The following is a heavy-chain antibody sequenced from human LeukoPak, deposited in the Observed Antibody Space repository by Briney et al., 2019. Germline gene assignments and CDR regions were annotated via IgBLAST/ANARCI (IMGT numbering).Heavy chain of an antibody. CDR3: AREGYYDSSGMYYFDY. CDR2: ISAYNGNT. J-gene: IGHJ4*02. Sequence: ASVKLSCKASGYTFTSYGISWVRQAPGQGLEWMGCISAYNGNTNYAQKLQGRVTMTTDTSTSTAYMELRSLRSDDTAVYYCAREGYYDSSGMYYFDYWGQGTLVTVSS. D-gene: IGHD3-22*01. CDR1: GYTFTSYG. V-gene: IGHV1-18*01.